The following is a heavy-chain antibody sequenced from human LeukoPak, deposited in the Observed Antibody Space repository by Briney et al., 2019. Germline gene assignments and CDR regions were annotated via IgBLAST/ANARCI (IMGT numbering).Heavy chain of an antibody. Sequence: SETLSLTCTVSGGSISSSFYYWGWIRQPPGKGLEWIGSIYHSGSTYYNPSLKSRVTISVDTSRNQFSLKLSSVTAADTAVYYCARDQSPMIVGTFDIWGQGTMVTVSS. CDR1: GGSISSSFYY. V-gene: IGHV4-39*07. D-gene: IGHD3-22*01. J-gene: IGHJ3*02. CDR2: IYHSGST. CDR3: ARDQSPMIVGTFDI.